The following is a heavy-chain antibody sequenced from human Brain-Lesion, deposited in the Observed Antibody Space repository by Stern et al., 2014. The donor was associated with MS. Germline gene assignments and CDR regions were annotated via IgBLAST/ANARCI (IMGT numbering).Heavy chain of an antibody. Sequence: VQLVESGAEVKKPGASVKVSCKTSGYIFTGYYIHWVRQAPGQGLEWMEWINPNTGGTNYAQKFQGRVTMSRDTSISTAYVELSSLTYDDTAVYYCARDQRGITIFGVVTDYYYLGMDVWGQGTTVTVSS. V-gene: IGHV1-2*02. J-gene: IGHJ6*02. CDR3: ARDQRGITIFGVVTDYYYLGMDV. D-gene: IGHD3-3*01. CDR2: INPNTGGT. CDR1: GYIFTGYY.